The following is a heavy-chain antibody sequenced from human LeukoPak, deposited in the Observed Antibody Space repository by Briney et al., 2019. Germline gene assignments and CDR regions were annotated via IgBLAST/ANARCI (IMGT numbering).Heavy chain of an antibody. CDR3: AGGVWYSSSWHFDY. J-gene: IGHJ4*02. CDR1: GGSISSSSYY. D-gene: IGHD6-13*01. Sequence: PSETLSLTCTVSGGSISSSSYYWGWIRQPPGKGLEWIGSIYYSGSTYYNPSLKSRVTISVDTSKNQFSLKLSSVTAADTAVYYCAGGVWYSSSWHFDYWGQGTLVTVSS. V-gene: IGHV4-39*07. CDR2: IYYSGST.